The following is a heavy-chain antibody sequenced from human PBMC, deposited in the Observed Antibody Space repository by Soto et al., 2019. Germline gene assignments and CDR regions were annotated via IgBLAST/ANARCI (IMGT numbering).Heavy chain of an antibody. CDR3: AKGGYSYGYAPRLDY. CDR2: ISGSGGST. V-gene: IGHV3-23*01. Sequence: EVQLLESGGGLVQPGGSLRLSCAASGFTFSSYAMSWVRQAPGKGLEWVSAISGSGGSTYYADSVKGRFTISRDNSKNTLYLQMNSLRAVDTAVYYCAKGGYSYGYAPRLDYWGQGTLVTVSS. J-gene: IGHJ4*02. D-gene: IGHD5-18*01. CDR1: GFTFSSYA.